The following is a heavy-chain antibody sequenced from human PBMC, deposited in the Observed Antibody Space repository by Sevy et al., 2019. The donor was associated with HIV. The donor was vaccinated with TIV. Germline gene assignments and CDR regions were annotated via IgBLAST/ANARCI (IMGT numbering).Heavy chain of an antibody. CDR2: ISGSGGST. V-gene: IGHV3-23*01. Sequence: GGSLRLSCAASGFTFSSYAMSWVRQAPGKGLEWVSAISGSGGSTYYADSVKGRFTISRDNSKNTLYLQMNSLRAEDTAVYYCAKLGTSGYCSGGSCYPGLFAAFDIWGQGTMVTVSS. CDR3: AKLGTSGYCSGGSCYPGLFAAFDI. J-gene: IGHJ3*02. CDR1: GFTFSSYA. D-gene: IGHD2-15*01.